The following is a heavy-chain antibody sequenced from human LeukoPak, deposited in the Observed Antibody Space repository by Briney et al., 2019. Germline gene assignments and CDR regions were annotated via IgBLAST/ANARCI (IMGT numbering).Heavy chain of an antibody. Sequence: WGSLRLSCSASGITFSDYAMHWVRQAPGKGLEYVSGGSDDWGGTYYADSVKGRFTISRDNSKNTLSLQMSSLRAEDTAVYYCVIDPYYYDSSGSQGIWGQGTLVTVSS. CDR2: GSDDWGGT. CDR1: GITFSDYA. J-gene: IGHJ4*02. V-gene: IGHV3-64D*06. D-gene: IGHD3-22*01. CDR3: VIDPYYYDSSGSQGI.